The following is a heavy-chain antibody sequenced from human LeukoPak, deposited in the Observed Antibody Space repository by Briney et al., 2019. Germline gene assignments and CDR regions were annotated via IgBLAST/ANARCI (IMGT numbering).Heavy chain of an antibody. D-gene: IGHD6-13*01. CDR3: ARTLQQLLYYFDY. V-gene: IGHV3-21*01. CDR1: GFTFSSYS. CDR2: ISSSSSYI. J-gene: IGHJ4*02. Sequence: PGGSLRLSCAASGFTFSSYSMNWVRQAPGKGLEWVSSISSSSSYIYYADSVKGRFTISRDNAKNSLYLQMNSLRAEDTAVYYCARTLQQLLYYFDYRGQGTLVTVSS.